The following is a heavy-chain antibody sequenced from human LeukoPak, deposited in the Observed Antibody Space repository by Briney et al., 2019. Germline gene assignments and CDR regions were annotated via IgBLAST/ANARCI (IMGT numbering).Heavy chain of an antibody. CDR1: GFTFGKYW. D-gene: IGHD3/OR15-3a*01. J-gene: IGHJ4*02. CDR2: IKLDGSEK. V-gene: IGHV3-7*03. Sequence: GGSLRLSCVASGFTFGKYWMSWVRQAPGKGLEWVANIKLDGSEKNYVDSVKGRFTISRDNTKNSLYLQMNSLRAEDTAVFYCAGDQYDTWSRRGNFDSWGQGTLVIVSS. CDR3: AGDQYDTWSRRGNFDS.